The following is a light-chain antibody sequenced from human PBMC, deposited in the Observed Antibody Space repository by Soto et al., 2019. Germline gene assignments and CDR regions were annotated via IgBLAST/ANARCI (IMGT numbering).Light chain of an antibody. CDR2: AAS. J-gene: IGKJ5*01. V-gene: IGKV1-39*01. CDR3: QQSYSTPMYT. CDR1: QSISGY. Sequence: DIQMTQSPSSLSASVWDRVTITCRASQSISGYLNWYQQKPGKAPKLLIYAASSLQSGVPSRFSGSGSGTDFTLTISSLQPEDFATYYCQQSYSTPMYTFGQGTRLEIK.